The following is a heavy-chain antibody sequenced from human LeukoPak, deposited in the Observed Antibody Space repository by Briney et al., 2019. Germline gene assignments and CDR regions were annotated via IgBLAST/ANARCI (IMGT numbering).Heavy chain of an antibody. D-gene: IGHD1-1*01. V-gene: IGHV4-59*08. CDR1: CGSISSYY. CDR2: IYYSGST. Sequence: SETLSLTCTVSCGSISSYYWSWIRQPPGKGLEWIGYIYYSGSTNYNPSLKSRVTISVDTSKNQFSLKLSSVTAADTAVYYCARGGWYNDFWGQGTLVTVSS. J-gene: IGHJ4*02. CDR3: ARGGWYNDF.